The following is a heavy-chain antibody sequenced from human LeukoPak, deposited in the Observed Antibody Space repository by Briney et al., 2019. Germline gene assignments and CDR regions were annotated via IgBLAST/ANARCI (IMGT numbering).Heavy chain of an antibody. V-gene: IGHV4-4*02. Sequence: SETLSLTCAVSGGTISSCNWWRLGRPPPGQGLEWIGEIYDSGSTNYNPSLKSRVTISVDKSKNQFSLKLSSVTAADTAVYYCASRYCSGGSCSRVADYWGQGTLVTVSS. CDR2: IYDSGST. CDR3: ASRYCSGGSCSRVADY. D-gene: IGHD2-15*01. CDR1: GGTISSCNW. J-gene: IGHJ4*02.